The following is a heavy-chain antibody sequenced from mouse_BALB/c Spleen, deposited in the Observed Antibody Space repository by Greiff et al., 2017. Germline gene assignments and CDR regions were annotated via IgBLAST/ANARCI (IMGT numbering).Heavy chain of an antibody. CDR3: ARTTVVAFDY. CDR2: IYPGDGDT. V-gene: IGHV1-80*01. D-gene: IGHD1-1*01. J-gene: IGHJ2*01. CDR1: GYAFSSYW. Sequence: VQLVESGAELVRPGSSVKISCKASGYAFSSYWMNWVKQRPGQGLEWIGQIYPGDGDTNYNGKFKGKATLTADKSSSTAYMQLSSLTSEDSAVYFCARTTVVAFDYWGQGTTLTVSS.